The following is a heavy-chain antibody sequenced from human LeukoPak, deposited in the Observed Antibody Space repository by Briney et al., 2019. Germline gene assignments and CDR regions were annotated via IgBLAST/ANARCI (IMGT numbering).Heavy chain of an antibody. J-gene: IGHJ4*02. V-gene: IGHV3-30-3*01. CDR1: GFTFSSYA. D-gene: IGHD6-19*01. Sequence: PGGSLRLSCAASGFTFSSYAMHWVRQAPGKGLEWVAVISYDGSNKYYADSVKGRFTISRDNSKNTLYLQMNSLRAEDTAVYYCANVGSGWGQGTLVTVSS. CDR2: ISYDGSNK. CDR3: ANVGSG.